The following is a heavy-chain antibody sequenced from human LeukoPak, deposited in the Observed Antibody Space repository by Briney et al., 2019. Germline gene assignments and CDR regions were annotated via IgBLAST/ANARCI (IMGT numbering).Heavy chain of an antibody. D-gene: IGHD3-22*01. V-gene: IGHV3-23*01. CDR1: GFTFSSYA. Sequence: GGSLRLSCAASGFTFSSYAMSWVRQAPGKGLEWVSAISGTGGSTYYADSVNGRFTISRDNSKNTLYLQMNSLSAEDTALYYCAKHRYDSSGYYFDSWGQGTLVTVSS. CDR3: AKHRYDSSGYYFDS. CDR2: ISGTGGST. J-gene: IGHJ4*02.